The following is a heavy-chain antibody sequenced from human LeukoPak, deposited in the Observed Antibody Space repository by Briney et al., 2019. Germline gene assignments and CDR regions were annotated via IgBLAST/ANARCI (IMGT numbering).Heavy chain of an antibody. Sequence: GASVKVSCKASGYTFTSYYMHWVRQAPGQGLEWMGIINPSGGSTSYAQKFQGRVTMTEDTSTDTAYMELSSLRSEDTAVYYCATALWDYDILTGYSPGYFDYWGQGTLVTVSS. CDR1: GYTFTSYY. CDR2: INPSGGST. CDR3: ATALWDYDILTGYSPGYFDY. V-gene: IGHV1-46*01. J-gene: IGHJ4*02. D-gene: IGHD3-9*01.